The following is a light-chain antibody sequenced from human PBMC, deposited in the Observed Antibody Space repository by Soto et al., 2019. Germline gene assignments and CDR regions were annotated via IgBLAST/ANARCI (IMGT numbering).Light chain of an antibody. J-gene: IGKJ4*01. CDR3: QRYNSAPPLT. CDR2: AAS. Sequence: DIQMTQSPSSLSVSVGDRITITCRASQGISSYLAWYQQKPGKVPKLLIYAASTLQSGVPSRFSGSGSGTDFTLTISSLQPEDVATYYCQRYNSAPPLTFGGGTKVEIK. CDR1: QGISSY. V-gene: IGKV1-27*01.